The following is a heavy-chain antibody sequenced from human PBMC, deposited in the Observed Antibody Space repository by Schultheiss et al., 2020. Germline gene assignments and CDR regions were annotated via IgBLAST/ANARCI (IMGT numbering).Heavy chain of an antibody. CDR2: ISGSGGST. V-gene: IGHV3-23*01. D-gene: IGHD5-24*01. CDR3: AKDSFSGDGYNYGTEYFQD. J-gene: IGHJ1*01. Sequence: GGSLRLSCAASGFTFSGSAMHWVRQAPGKGLEWVSAISGSGGSTYYADSVKGRFTISRDNSKNTLYLQMNSLRAEDTAVYYCAKDSFSGDGYNYGTEYFQDWGQGTLVTVSS. CDR1: GFTFSGSA.